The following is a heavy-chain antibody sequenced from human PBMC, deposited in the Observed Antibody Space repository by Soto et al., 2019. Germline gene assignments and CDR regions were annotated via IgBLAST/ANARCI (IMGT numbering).Heavy chain of an antibody. D-gene: IGHD7-27*01. V-gene: IGHV4-31*03. Sequence: TLSLTCSVSGDPVSSGSYYWTWVRQHPVKGLEWIGYIYHTGSTYHNPSLQSRLIMSIDTSKNQFSLHLYSVTAADTAVYFCAAKLGTTHYFDFWGQGSLVTVSS. CDR1: GDPVSSGSYY. CDR3: AAKLGTTHYFDF. CDR2: IYHTGST. J-gene: IGHJ4*02.